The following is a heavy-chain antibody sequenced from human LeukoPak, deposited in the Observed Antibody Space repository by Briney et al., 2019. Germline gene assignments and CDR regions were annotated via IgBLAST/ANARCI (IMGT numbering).Heavy chain of an antibody. CDR1: GGTFSSYA. D-gene: IGHD3-16*01. J-gene: IGHJ4*02. V-gene: IGHV1-69*13. CDR2: IIPIFGTA. Sequence: SVKVSCKASGGTFSSYAISWVRQAPGQGLEWMGGIIPIFGTANYAQKFQGRVTITADESTSTAYMELSSLRSEDTAVYYCARGGSRLLTSYIFDYWGQGTLVTVSS. CDR3: ARGGSRLLTSYIFDY.